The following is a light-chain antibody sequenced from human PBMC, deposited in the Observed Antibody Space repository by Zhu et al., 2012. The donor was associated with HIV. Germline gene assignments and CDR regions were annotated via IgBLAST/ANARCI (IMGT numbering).Light chain of an antibody. J-gene: IGKJ1*01. CDR2: ETA. CDR3: QQYSSSPSWT. V-gene: IGKV3-20*01. CDR1: QSVSTTY. Sequence: EIVLTQSPGTLSLSPGERATLSCRSSQSVSTTYLAWYQQKHGQPPRLLMYETATRAAGTPDRFSGSRFGTDFTLTISRLEPEDFAVYYCQQYSSSPSWTFGQGTKVEIK.